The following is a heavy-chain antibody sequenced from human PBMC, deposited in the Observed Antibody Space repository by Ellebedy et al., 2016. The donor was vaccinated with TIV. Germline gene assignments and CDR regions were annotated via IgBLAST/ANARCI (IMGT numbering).Heavy chain of an antibody. Sequence: GGSLRLXCAASGFTFGNHGMHWVRQAPGKGLQWVAVISSDSTTKNYLDSVKGRFTISRGNYDNKVYLEMNNLRIEDTAVYYCAKDRDFWSRVLGLWGQGTQVTVSP. CDR3: AKDRDFWSRVLGL. CDR1: GFTFGNHG. D-gene: IGHD3-3*01. V-gene: IGHV3-30*18. CDR2: ISSDSTTK. J-gene: IGHJ4*02.